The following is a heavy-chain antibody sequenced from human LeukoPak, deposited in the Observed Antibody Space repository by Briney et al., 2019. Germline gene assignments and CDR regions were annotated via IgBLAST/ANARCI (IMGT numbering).Heavy chain of an antibody. CDR2: IYYSGTT. Sequence: SETLSLTCTVSSGSISSSTYYWGWIRQPPGKGLEWSGNIYYSGTTYYNPSLKSRVTISVDTSKNQFSLKLSSVTAADTAVYYCARDYGDQARVGFYYCYYMDVWGKGTTVTVSS. CDR3: ARDYGDQARVGFYYCYYMDV. D-gene: IGHD4-17*01. V-gene: IGHV4-39*07. J-gene: IGHJ6*03. CDR1: SGSISSSTYY.